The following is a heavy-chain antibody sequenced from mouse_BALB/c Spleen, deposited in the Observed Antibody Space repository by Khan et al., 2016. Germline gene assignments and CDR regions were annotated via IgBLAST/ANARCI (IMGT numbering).Heavy chain of an antibody. J-gene: IGHJ2*01. D-gene: IGHD2-1*01. CDR3: NAIYYGNYIYFDY. CDR1: GFYIKDYY. Sequence: VQLQQSGAELVRSGASVRLSCTASGFYIKDYYIHWVKQRPEQGLEWIGWIDPENGATEYAPKFQGKATMTADTSSNTAYLQLSRLTSDDTAVYYCNAIYYGNYIYFDYWGQGTTLTVSS. CDR2: IDPENGAT. V-gene: IGHV14-4*02.